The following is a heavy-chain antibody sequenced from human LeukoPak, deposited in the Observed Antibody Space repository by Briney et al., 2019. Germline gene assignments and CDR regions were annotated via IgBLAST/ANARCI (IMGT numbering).Heavy chain of an antibody. D-gene: IGHD2-2*01. CDR3: ARLHCSSTSCYVGWFDP. CDR1: GYNFTNYG. CDR2: INPNSGGT. Sequence: ASVKVSCRGFGYNFTNYGISWVRQAPGQGLEWMGWINPNSGGTNYAQRFQGRVTMTRDTSISTAYMELSRLRSDDTAVYYCARLHCSSTSCYVGWFDPWGQGTLVTVSS. V-gene: IGHV1-2*02. J-gene: IGHJ5*02.